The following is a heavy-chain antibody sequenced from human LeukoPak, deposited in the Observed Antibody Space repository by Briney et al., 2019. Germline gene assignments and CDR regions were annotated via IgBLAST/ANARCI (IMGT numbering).Heavy chain of an antibody. CDR2: ISSSSSYI. Sequence: PGGSLRLSCAASRFTFSSYAMSWVRQAPGKGLEWVSSISSSSSYIYYADSVKGRFTISRDNAKNSLYLQMNSLRAEDTAVYYCARVTGAPYGGWGQGTLVTVSS. CDR3: ARVTGAPYGG. D-gene: IGHD3-10*01. V-gene: IGHV3-21*01. J-gene: IGHJ4*02. CDR1: RFTFSSYA.